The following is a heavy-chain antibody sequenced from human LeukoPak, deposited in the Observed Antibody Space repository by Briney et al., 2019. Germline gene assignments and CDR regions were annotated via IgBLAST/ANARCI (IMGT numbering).Heavy chain of an antibody. D-gene: IGHD1-26*01. CDR1: GFTFSRYD. Sequence: PGGSLRLSCAASGFTFSRYDIHWVRQAPGKGLEWVAFIRYDATNKDYADSVKGRFTISRDNSKNTLYLQMNSLRAEDTAVYYCAKDRSYSGNYYGSFDYWGQGILVTVSS. CDR3: AKDRSYSGNYYGSFDY. V-gene: IGHV3-30*02. CDR2: IRYDATNK. J-gene: IGHJ4*02.